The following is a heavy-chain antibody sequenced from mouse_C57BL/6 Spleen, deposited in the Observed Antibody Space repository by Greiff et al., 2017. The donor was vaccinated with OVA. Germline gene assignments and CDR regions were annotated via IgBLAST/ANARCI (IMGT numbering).Heavy chain of an antibody. V-gene: IGHV1-64*01. D-gene: IGHD2-4*01. CDR2: IHPNSGST. CDR3: ASPIYYDYDRESFDY. J-gene: IGHJ2*01. CDR1: GYTFNSYW. Sequence: QVQLQQPGAELVKPGASVKLSCKASGYTFNSYWMHWVKQRPGQGLAWIGMIHPNSGSTNYNEKFKSKATLTVDKSSSTAYMQLSSLTSEDSAVYYCASPIYYDYDRESFDYWGQGTTLTVSS.